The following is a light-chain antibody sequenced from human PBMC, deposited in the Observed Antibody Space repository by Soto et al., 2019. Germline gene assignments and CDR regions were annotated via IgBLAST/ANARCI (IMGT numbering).Light chain of an antibody. Sequence: QSALTQPRSVSGSPGQSVTISCTGTSSDVGGYNYVSWYQQHPGKAPKVMIYDVSKRPSGVPDRFSGSKSGNTASLTISGLQAEDEADYYCCSYAGSPYVFGTVTKLTVL. CDR1: SSDVGGYNY. CDR3: CSYAGSPYV. CDR2: DVS. V-gene: IGLV2-11*01. J-gene: IGLJ1*01.